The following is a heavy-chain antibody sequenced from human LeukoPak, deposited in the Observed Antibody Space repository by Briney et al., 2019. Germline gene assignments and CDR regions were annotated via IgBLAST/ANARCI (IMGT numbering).Heavy chain of an antibody. Sequence: SETLSLTCTVSGGSISSSSYYWGWIRQPPGKGLEWIGSIYYSGNTYYNSSLKSRVTISVDTSKNQFSLKLSSVTAADTAVYYCARPNLSEEYCSGGSCYLYFQHWGQGTLVTVSS. CDR1: GGSISSSSYY. V-gene: IGHV4-39*01. D-gene: IGHD2-15*01. CDR2: IYYSGNT. CDR3: ARPNLSEEYCSGGSCYLYFQH. J-gene: IGHJ1*01.